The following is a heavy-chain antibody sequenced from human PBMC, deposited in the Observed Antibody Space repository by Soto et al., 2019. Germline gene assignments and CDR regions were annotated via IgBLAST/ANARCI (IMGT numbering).Heavy chain of an antibody. D-gene: IGHD3-10*01. CDR1: GFTLRTHA. J-gene: IGHJ4*02. CDR3: AKEGYVSGFL. CDR2: IDSGGRT. V-gene: IGHV3-23*01. Sequence: GGSLRLSCAVSGFTLRTHASIWVRQGPGKGLEWVSGIDSGGRTFHADSVKGRFTISRDNSKNALYLQMNSLRAEDTAVYYCAKEGYVSGFLWGQGTLVTVSS.